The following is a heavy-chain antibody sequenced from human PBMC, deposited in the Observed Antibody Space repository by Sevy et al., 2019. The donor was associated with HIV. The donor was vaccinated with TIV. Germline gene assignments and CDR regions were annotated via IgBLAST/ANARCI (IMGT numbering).Heavy chain of an antibody. D-gene: IGHD1-26*01. CDR1: GFTFSNYA. V-gene: IGHV3-23*01. Sequence: GSLRLSCAASGFTFSNYAMTWVRQAPGKGLEWVSTISGSGANTYYADSVKGRFTISRDNSKNTLYLQMISLRAEDTAVFYCAKGRVGGGNYFFRFQHWGQGTLVTVSS. J-gene: IGHJ1*01. CDR2: ISGSGANT. CDR3: AKGRVGGGNYFFRFQH.